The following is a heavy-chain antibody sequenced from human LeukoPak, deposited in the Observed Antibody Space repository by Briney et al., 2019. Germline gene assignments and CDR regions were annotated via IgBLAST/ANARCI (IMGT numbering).Heavy chain of an antibody. V-gene: IGHV3-53*04. J-gene: IGHJ4*02. D-gene: IGHD6-19*01. CDR1: GFTFSSYA. CDR2: IYSGGST. CDR3: ATAVAALYYFDC. Sequence: GGSLRLSCAASGFTFSSYAMSWVRQAPGKGLEWVSVIYSGGSTYYADSVKGRFTISRHNSKNTLYLQMNSLRAEDTAVYYCATAVAALYYFDCWGQGTLVTVSS.